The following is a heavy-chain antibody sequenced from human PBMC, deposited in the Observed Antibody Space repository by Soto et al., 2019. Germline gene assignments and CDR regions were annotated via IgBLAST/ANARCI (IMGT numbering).Heavy chain of an antibody. V-gene: IGHV3-30-3*01. CDR2: ISYDGSNK. J-gene: IGHJ4*02. CDR1: GFTFSSYA. CDR3: XXXXXXXXXXVXX. Sequence: QVQLVESGGGVVQPGRSLRLSCAASGFTFSSYAMHWVRQAPGKGLEWVAVISYDGSNKYYADSVKGRFTISRDNSKNTLYLXMXXXXXXXXXXXXXXXXXXXXXXXVXXXGQGTLVTVSS.